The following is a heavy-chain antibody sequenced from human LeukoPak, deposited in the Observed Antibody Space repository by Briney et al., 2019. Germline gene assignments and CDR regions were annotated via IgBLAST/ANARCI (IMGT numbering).Heavy chain of an antibody. CDR2: IYYSGST. CDR1: GGSISSYY. D-gene: IGHD5-24*01. J-gene: IGHJ4*02. CDR3: ASGVGYNSFDY. Sequence: SETLSLTCTVSGGSISSYYWGWIRQPPGKGLEWIGSIYYSGSTYYNPSLKSRVTISVDTSKNQFSLKLSSVTAADTAVYYCASGVGYNSFDYWGQGTLVTVSS. V-gene: IGHV4-39*01.